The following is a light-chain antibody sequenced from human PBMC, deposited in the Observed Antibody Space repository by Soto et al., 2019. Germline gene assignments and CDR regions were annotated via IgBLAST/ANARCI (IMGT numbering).Light chain of an antibody. V-gene: IGKV3-15*01. J-gene: IGKJ1*01. CDR2: DAS. CDR3: QQYNYWPPWT. CDR1: QSVSSN. Sequence: EIVMTQSPATLSVSPGERATLSCRASQSVSSNLAWYQQKPGQSPRLLIYDASTRATGIPPMFSGSGSGTEFTLTISSLQSEDFAVYYCQQYNYWPPWTFGQGTKVEIK.